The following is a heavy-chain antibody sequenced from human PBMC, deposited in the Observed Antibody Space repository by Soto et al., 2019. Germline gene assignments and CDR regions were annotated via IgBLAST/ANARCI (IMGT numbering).Heavy chain of an antibody. D-gene: IGHD4-17*01. CDR2: INPSGGST. Sequence: QVQLVQSGAEVKKPGASVKVSCKASGYTFTSYYMHWVRQAPGQGLEWMGIINPSGGSTSYAQKYQGRVTMTRDTSTSTVYMELSSMRSEDTAVYYCASTAYGDYEYYFAYWGQGTLVTVSS. V-gene: IGHV1-46*01. J-gene: IGHJ4*02. CDR1: GYTFTSYY. CDR3: ASTAYGDYEYYFAY.